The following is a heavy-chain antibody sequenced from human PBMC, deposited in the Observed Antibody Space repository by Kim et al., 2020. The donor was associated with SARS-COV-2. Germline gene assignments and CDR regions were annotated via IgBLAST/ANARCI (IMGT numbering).Heavy chain of an antibody. D-gene: IGHD2-2*01. CDR2: ISSSSSTI. V-gene: IGHV3-48*02. CDR1: GFTFSSYS. CDR3: ARDSESSAYHVWYFYGMDV. J-gene: IGHJ6*02. Sequence: GGSLRLSCAASGFTFSSYSMNWVRQAPGKGLEWVSYISSSSSTIYYADSVKGRFTISRDNAKNSLYLQMNSLRDEDTAVYYCARDSESSAYHVWYFYGMDVWGQGTTVTVSS.